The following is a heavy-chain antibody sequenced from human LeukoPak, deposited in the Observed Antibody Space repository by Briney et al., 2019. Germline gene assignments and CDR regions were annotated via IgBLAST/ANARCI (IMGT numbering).Heavy chain of an antibody. D-gene: IGHD5-12*01. CDR2: IYSGGST. J-gene: IGHJ6*03. CDR3: AKGGGYEAQYYYYYLDV. CDR1: GFTVSSNY. Sequence: RGSLRLSCAASGFTVSSNYMSWVRQAPGKGLEWVSVIYSGGSTYYADSVKGRLTISRDNSKNTLYLQMNSLRAEDTAVYYCAKGGGYEAQYYYYYLDVWGKGTTVTISS. V-gene: IGHV3-66*01.